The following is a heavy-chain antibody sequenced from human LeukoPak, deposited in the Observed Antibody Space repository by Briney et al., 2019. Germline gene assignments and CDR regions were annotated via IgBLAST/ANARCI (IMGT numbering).Heavy chain of an antibody. D-gene: IGHD6-19*01. CDR1: GFTFSDYY. Sequence: GGSLRLSCAASGFTFSDYYMSWIRQAPGKGLEWVSYISSSSSYTNYADSVKGRFTISRDNAKNSLYLQMNSPRAEDTAVYYCARGSVAGTKFDYWGQGTLVTVSS. CDR2: ISSSSSYT. CDR3: ARGSVAGTKFDY. J-gene: IGHJ4*02. V-gene: IGHV3-11*06.